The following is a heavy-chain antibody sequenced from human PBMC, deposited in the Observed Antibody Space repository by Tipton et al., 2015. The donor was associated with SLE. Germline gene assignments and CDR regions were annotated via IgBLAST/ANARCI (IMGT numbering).Heavy chain of an antibody. CDR2: IYFIGST. CDR3: ARDPAARRGMDV. CDR1: GGSIISGSNY. V-gene: IGHV4-61*09. D-gene: IGHD6-6*01. J-gene: IGHJ6*02. Sequence: TLSLTCTVSGGSIISGSNYWNWIRQSAGKGLEWIGHIYFIGSTNYNPSLKSRATISLDTSKNQFSLQLSSVTAADTAVYYCARDPAARRGMDVWGQGTTVTVSS.